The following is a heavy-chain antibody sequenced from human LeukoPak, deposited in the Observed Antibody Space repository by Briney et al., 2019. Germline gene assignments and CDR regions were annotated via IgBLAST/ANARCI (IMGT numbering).Heavy chain of an antibody. J-gene: IGHJ4*02. Sequence: GGSLRLSCAASGFTFSTYAVNWVRQAPGKGLEWVSAIGDNGGDTKYADSVKGRFIISRDNSKNTLYLQMNSLRVEDTAIYYCGKDWKLDYWGQGTLVTVSS. CDR1: GFTFSTYA. D-gene: IGHD1-1*01. CDR2: IGDNGGDT. V-gene: IGHV3-23*01. CDR3: GKDWKLDY.